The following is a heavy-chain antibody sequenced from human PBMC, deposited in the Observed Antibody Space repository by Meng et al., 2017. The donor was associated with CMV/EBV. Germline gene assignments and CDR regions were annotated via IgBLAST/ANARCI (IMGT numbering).Heavy chain of an antibody. CDR2: INWNGGST. Sequence: GGSLRLSCAASGFTFDDYGMSWVRQAPGEGLEWVSGINWNGGSTGYADSVKGRFTISRDNAKNSLYLQMNSLRAEDTALYYCARGVGNIVVVPAATYGMDVWGQGTTVTVSS. D-gene: IGHD2-2*01. CDR1: GFTFDDYG. CDR3: ARGVGNIVVVPAATYGMDV. J-gene: IGHJ6*02. V-gene: IGHV3-20*04.